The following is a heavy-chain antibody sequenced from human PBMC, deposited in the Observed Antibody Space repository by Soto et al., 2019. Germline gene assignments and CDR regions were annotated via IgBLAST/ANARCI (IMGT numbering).Heavy chain of an antibody. D-gene: IGHD6-19*01. V-gene: IGHV3-21*01. CDR2: ISSSSSYI. Sequence: GGSLRLSCAASGFTFSSYSMNWVRQAPGKGLEWVSSISSSSSYIYYADSVKGRFTISRDNAKNSLYLQMNSLRAEDTAVYYCARVMGGSGWLLDYWGQGTLVTVSS. J-gene: IGHJ4*02. CDR1: GFTFSSYS. CDR3: ARVMGGSGWLLDY.